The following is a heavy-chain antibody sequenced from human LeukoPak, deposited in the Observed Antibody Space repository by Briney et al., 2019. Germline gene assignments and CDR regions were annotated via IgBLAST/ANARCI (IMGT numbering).Heavy chain of an antibody. Sequence: ASMKVSCKASGGTFNTYAITWVRQAPGQGLEWMGRIIPILDVADSAQKFQDRVTISADRSTSTVYMELSSLRSEDTAIYYCARFPVRGYTYGSVIHHMDVWGQGTTVTVSS. CDR3: ARFPVRGYTYGSVIHHMDV. J-gene: IGHJ6*02. CDR2: IIPILDVA. CDR1: GGTFNTYA. D-gene: IGHD5-18*01. V-gene: IGHV1-69*04.